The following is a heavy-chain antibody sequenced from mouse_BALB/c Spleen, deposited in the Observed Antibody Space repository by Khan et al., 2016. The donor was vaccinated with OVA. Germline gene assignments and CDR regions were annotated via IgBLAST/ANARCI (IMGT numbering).Heavy chain of an antibody. Sequence: QVQLQQSGPELVRPGVSVKISCKGSGYTFTDYAMHWVKQSHAKSLEWFGVISTYSGNTNYNQKFKGKATMTVDKSSSTAYMELARLTSEDSAIYYCARSYYGNYYAMDYWGQGTSVTVSS. CDR2: ISTYSGNT. V-gene: IGHV1S137*01. CDR3: ARSYYGNYYAMDY. D-gene: IGHD2-10*01. CDR1: GYTFTDYA. J-gene: IGHJ4*01.